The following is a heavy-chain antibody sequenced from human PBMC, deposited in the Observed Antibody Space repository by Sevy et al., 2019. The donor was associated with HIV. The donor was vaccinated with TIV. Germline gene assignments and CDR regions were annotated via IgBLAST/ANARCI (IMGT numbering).Heavy chain of an antibody. CDR3: AWGGGNSWYYFDY. CDR2: IIPILGTV. V-gene: IGHV1-69*13. J-gene: IGHJ4*02. Sequence: ASVKVSCKASGGTFSSYGISWVRQAPGQGLEWMGGIIPILGTVNYAQKFQGRVTITADESTKTAYRELSSLRSEETDVYYCAWGGGNSWYYFDYWGQETLVTVSS. CDR1: GGTFSSYG. D-gene: IGHD6-13*01.